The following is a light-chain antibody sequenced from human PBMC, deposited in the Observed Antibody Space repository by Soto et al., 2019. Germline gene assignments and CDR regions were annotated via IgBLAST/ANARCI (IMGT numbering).Light chain of an antibody. J-gene: IGKJ2*01. CDR3: MQALQTPYI. CDR2: LVS. Sequence: DIVMTQSPLSLPVTPGEPASISCRSSQSLLHSNGYDYLDWYLQKPGQSPQLLIYLVSNRASGVPDRFSGSGSGTDFTLKISRVEAEDFGVYYCMQALQTPYIFGQGTKLEIK. CDR1: QSLLHSNGYDY. V-gene: IGKV2-28*01.